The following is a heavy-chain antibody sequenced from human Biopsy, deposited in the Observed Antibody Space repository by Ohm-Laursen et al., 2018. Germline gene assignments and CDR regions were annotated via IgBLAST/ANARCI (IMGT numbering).Heavy chain of an antibody. CDR3: AKDKGTFNFYYYGMDA. Sequence: SLRLSCAAPGFTFSNSGMHWVRQAPGKGLEWVAAISYDGSKTDYGDSVKGRLNISRDNSKNTLDLQMSSLRVEDTAVYFCAKDKGTFNFYYYGMDAWGQGTTVTVSS. CDR1: GFTFSNSG. D-gene: IGHD2/OR15-2a*01. V-gene: IGHV3-30*18. CDR2: ISYDGSKT. J-gene: IGHJ6*02.